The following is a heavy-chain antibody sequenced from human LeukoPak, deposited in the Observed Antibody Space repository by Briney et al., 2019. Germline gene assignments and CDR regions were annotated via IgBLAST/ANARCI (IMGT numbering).Heavy chain of an antibody. CDR1: GFTFSSYG. J-gene: IGHJ5*02. Sequence: GGSLRLSCAASGFTFSSYGIHWVRQAPGKGLEWVAFIRYDGSNKYYADSVKGRFTISRDNSKNTLYLQMNRLRAEDTAVYYCAKDTTPPKAGFDPWGQGTLVTVSS. D-gene: IGHD1-14*01. CDR2: IRYDGSNK. V-gene: IGHV3-30*02. CDR3: AKDTTPPKAGFDP.